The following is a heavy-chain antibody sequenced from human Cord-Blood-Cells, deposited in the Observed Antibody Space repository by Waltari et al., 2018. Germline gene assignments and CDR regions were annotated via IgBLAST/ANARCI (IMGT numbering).Heavy chain of an antibody. CDR2: IYYSGST. J-gene: IGHJ4*02. CDR1: GGSISSSSYY. Sequence: QLQLQESGPGLVKPSETLSPTCTVSGGSISSSSYYWGWIRQPPGKGLEWIGSIYYSGSTYYTPSLKSRVTISVDTSKNQFSLKLSSVTAADTAVYYCARRGLEDFDYWGQGTLVTVSS. D-gene: IGHD6-25*01. V-gene: IGHV4-39*01. CDR3: ARRGLEDFDY.